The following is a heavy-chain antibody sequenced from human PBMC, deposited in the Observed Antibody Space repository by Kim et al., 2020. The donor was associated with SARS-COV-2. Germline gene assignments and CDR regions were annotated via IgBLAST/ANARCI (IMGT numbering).Heavy chain of an antibody. CDR1: GFTFSSYS. J-gene: IGHJ4*01. D-gene: IGHD6-19*01. CDR2: ISTSSSTI. CDR3: ARGARYSSGWYQDNFD. V-gene: IGHV3-48*02. Sequence: GGSLRLSCAASGFTFSSYSINWVRQAPGKGLEWISYISTSSSTIYYADSVKGRITISRDNAKNSLSIQMTRLRDEDTAVYYSARGARYSSGWYQDNFD.